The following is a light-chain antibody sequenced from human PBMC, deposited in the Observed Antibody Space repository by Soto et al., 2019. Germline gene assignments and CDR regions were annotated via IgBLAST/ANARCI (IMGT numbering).Light chain of an antibody. CDR3: SSYTDRKHLV. CDR1: SSDIGGYNF. V-gene: IGLV2-8*01. CDR2: DVT. J-gene: IGLJ1*01. Sequence: QSALTQSPSASGSPGQSVTISCTGTSSDIGGYNFVSWYQQHPGKAPKVMIYDVTKRPSGVPDRFSGSKSGNTASLTVSALQAEDEADYYCSSYTDRKHLVFGTGTKLTVL.